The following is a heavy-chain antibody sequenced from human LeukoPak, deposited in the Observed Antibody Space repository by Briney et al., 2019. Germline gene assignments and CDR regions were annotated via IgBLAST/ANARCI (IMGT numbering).Heavy chain of an antibody. V-gene: IGHV3-23*01. J-gene: IGHJ4*02. CDR3: AKEHLPGIVVADRDY. CDR2: FSGSGGST. D-gene: IGHD6-19*01. CDR1: GFTFSSYA. Sequence: GGSLRLSCAASGFTFSSYAMSWVRQAPGKGLECISGFSGSGGSTYYADSVKGRFTISRDNSKNTLYLQMNSLRAEDTAVYYCAKEHLPGIVVADRDYWGQGTLVTVSS.